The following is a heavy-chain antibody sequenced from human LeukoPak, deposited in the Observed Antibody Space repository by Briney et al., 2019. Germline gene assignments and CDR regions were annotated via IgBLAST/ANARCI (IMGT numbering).Heavy chain of an antibody. Sequence: SSETLSLTCTVSGGSISSSSYYWGWIRQPPGKGLEWIGSIYYSGSTYYNPSLKSRVTISVDTSKNQFSLKLSSVTAADTAVYYCARDLLWFGELSTGSGFDYWGQGTLVTVSS. CDR2: IYYSGST. CDR3: ARDLLWFGELSTGSGFDY. J-gene: IGHJ4*02. D-gene: IGHD3-10*01. CDR1: GGSISSSSYY. V-gene: IGHV4-39*01.